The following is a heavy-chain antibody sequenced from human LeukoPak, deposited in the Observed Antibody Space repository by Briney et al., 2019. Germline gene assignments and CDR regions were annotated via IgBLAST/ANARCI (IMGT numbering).Heavy chain of an antibody. D-gene: IGHD2-2*01. CDR2: IYYSGST. J-gene: IGHJ6*02. CDR3: ARDFPYCSSTSCSGMDV. V-gene: IGHV4-31*03. Sequence: SQTLSLTCTVSGGSISSGGYYWSWLRQHPGKGLEWIGYIYYSGSTYYNPSLKSRVTISVDTSKNQFSLKLSSVTAADTAVYYCARDFPYCSSTSCSGMDVWGQGTTVTVSS. CDR1: GGSISSGGYY.